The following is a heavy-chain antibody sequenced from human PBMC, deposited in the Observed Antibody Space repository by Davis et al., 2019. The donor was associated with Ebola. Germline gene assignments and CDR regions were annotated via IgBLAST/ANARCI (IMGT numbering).Heavy chain of an antibody. CDR2: ISGSGGST. CDR3: AKKHYYDSSGYYDG. CDR1: GFTFSSYA. J-gene: IGHJ4*02. D-gene: IGHD3-22*01. Sequence: PGGSLRLSCAASGFTFSSYAMSWVRQAPGKGLEWVSAISGSGGSTYYADSVKGRFTISRDNSKNTLYLQMNSLRAEDTAVYYCAKKHYYDSSGYYDGWGQGTLVTVSS. V-gene: IGHV3-23*01.